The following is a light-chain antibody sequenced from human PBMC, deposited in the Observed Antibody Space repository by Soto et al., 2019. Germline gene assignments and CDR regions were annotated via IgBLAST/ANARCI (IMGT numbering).Light chain of an antibody. V-gene: IGKV3-20*01. CDR3: QQYGNSPPIT. J-gene: IGKJ5*01. CDR2: GAS. Sequence: EIVLTQSPGTLSLSPGERATLSCRASQSVSSSYLAWYQQKPGQAPRLLIYGASSRATGIPDRFSGSGSGTDFTLTISRLEPEDFAMYYCQQYGNSPPITFGYGTRLEIK. CDR1: QSVSSSY.